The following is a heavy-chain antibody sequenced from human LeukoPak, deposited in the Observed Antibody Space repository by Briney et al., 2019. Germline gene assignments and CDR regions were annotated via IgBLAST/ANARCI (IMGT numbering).Heavy chain of an antibody. Sequence: GVSLRLYCAAYGFTFSSYWMNWFRQAPGKGLEWVANIKQDGREKYHGDSVKGRITISRDNAKNSLYLQMNSLRVEDAAVYYCAKAGVAGACDYWGQGTLLTVSS. CDR3: AKAGVAGACDY. CDR1: GFTFSSYW. J-gene: IGHJ4*02. V-gene: IGHV3-7*01. D-gene: IGHD2-15*01. CDR2: IKQDGREK.